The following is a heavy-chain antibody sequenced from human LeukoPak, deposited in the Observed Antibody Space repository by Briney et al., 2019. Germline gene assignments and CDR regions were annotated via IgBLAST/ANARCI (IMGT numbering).Heavy chain of an antibody. V-gene: IGHV1-8*01. CDR2: MNPNRGNT. CDR1: GYTFTSYD. CDR3: ARSWIHDFWSGLIKPRTYFDY. D-gene: IGHD3-3*01. J-gene: IGHJ4*02. Sequence: ASVKVSCKASGYTFTSYDINWVRQATGQGLEWMGWMNPNRGNTSYAQKFQGRVTMTRNTSISTAYMELSSLRSEETDVYYCARSWIHDFWSGLIKPRTYFDYWGQGTLVTVSS.